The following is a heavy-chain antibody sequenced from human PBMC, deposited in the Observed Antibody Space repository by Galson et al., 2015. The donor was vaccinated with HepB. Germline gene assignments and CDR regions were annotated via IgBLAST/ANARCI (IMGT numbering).Heavy chain of an antibody. Sequence: SLRLSCAASGFTFSDYYMSWIRQAPGKGLEWVSYISGSGSTIYYADSVKGRFTISRDNAKNSLYLQMNSLRAEDTAVYYCARYSSGYYYGAFDIWGQGTMVTVSS. CDR3: ARYSSGYYYGAFDI. V-gene: IGHV3-11*01. CDR1: GFTFSDYY. J-gene: IGHJ3*02. D-gene: IGHD3-22*01. CDR2: ISGSGSTI.